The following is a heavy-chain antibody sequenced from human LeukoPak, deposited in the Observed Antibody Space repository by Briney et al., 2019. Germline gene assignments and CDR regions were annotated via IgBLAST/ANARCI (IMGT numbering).Heavy chain of an antibody. V-gene: IGHV4-59*01. CDR2: IYYSGST. CDR3: ARDLGSGYSYEDYYGMDV. D-gene: IGHD5-18*01. Sequence: SETLSLTCTVSGGSISSYYWSWIRQPPGKGLEWIGYIYYSGSTNYNPSLKSRVTISVDTSKNQFPLKLSSVTAADTAVYYCARDLGSGYSYEDYYGMDVWGQGTTVTVSS. CDR1: GGSISSYY. J-gene: IGHJ6*02.